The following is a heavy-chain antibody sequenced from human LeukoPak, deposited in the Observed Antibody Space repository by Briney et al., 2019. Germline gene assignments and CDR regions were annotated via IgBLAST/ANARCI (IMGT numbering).Heavy chain of an antibody. Sequence: GASVKVSCKVSGYTRTELSMHWVRQAPGKGLEWMGGFDPEDGETIYAQKFQGRVTMTEDTSTDTAYMGLSSLRSEDTAVYYCATTPPVADYYYYMDVWGKGTTVTVSS. CDR3: ATTPPVADYYYYMDV. J-gene: IGHJ6*03. V-gene: IGHV1-24*01. CDR1: GYTRTELS. CDR2: FDPEDGET. D-gene: IGHD4-23*01.